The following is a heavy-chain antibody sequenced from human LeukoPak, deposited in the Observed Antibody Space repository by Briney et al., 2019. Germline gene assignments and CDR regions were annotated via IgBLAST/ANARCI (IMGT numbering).Heavy chain of an antibody. CDR3: AREELGIGAFDI. V-gene: IGHV3-74*01. Sequence: GGSLRLSCAASGFTFSSYWMHWVRQAPGKGLVWVSRINSDGSSTSYADSVKGRFTISRDNAKNTLYLQMNSLRAEDTAVYYCAREELGIGAFDIWGQGTMVTVSS. D-gene: IGHD7-27*01. J-gene: IGHJ3*02. CDR2: INSDGSST. CDR1: GFTFSSYW.